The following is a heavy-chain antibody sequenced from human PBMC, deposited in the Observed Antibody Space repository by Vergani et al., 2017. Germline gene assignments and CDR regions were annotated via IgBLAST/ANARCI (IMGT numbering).Heavy chain of an antibody. Sequence: EVQLLESGGGLVQPGGSLRLSCAASGFTFSSYAMSWVRQAPGKGLEWVSVIYSGGSSTYYADSVKGRFTISRDNSKNTLYLQMNSLRAEDTAVYYCAKAKIAVDYYYYGMDVWGQGTTVTVSS. CDR2: IYSGGSST. J-gene: IGHJ6*02. D-gene: IGHD6-19*01. CDR1: GFTFSSYA. V-gene: IGHV3-23*03. CDR3: AKAKIAVDYYYYGMDV.